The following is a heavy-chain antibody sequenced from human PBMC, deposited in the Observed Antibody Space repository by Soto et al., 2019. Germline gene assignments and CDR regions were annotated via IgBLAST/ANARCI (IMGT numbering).Heavy chain of an antibody. J-gene: IGHJ4*02. CDR2: ISYDGSNK. Sequence: QVQLVESGGGVVQPGRSLRLSCAASGFTFSSYAMHWVRQAPGKGLVWVAVISYDGSNKYYADSVKGRFTISRDNSKNTLYLQMNSLRAEDTAVYYCARRGYSSPPVVDYWGQGTLVTVSS. D-gene: IGHD6-13*01. CDR1: GFTFSSYA. CDR3: ARRGYSSPPVVDY. V-gene: IGHV3-30-3*01.